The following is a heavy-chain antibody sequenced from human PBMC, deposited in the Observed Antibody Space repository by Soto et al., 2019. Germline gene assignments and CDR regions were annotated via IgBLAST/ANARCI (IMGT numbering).Heavy chain of an antibody. V-gene: IGHV1-8*02. J-gene: IGHJ4*02. CDR3: ARDGRNSFDY. Sequence: GASVKVSCKASGYTFTSYAMHWVRQAPGQRLEWMGWMNPNSGNTGYAQKFQGRVTMTRNTSISTAYMELSSLRSEDTAVYYCARDGRNSFDYWGQGTLVTVSS. CDR1: GYTFTSYA. D-gene: IGHD2-15*01. CDR2: MNPNSGNT.